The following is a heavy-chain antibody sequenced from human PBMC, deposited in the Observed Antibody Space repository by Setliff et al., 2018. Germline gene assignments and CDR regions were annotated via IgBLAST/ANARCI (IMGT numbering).Heavy chain of an antibody. CDR3: ARSGDPKSAFERYLFD. CDR1: GFTFSSYA. D-gene: IGHD1-1*01. Sequence: PGGSLRLSCAASGFTFSSYAMSWVRQAPGKGLEWVSAISGSGGTTYYADSVRGRFIISRDNSKNMVYLQMNSLRSEDTALYFCARSGDPKSAFERYLFDWGQGTLVTVS. CDR2: ISGSGGTT. V-gene: IGHV3-23*01. J-gene: IGHJ4*02.